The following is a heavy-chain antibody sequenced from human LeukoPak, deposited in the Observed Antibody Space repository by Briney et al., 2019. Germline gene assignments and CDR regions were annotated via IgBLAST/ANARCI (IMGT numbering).Heavy chain of an antibody. V-gene: IGHV4-4*07. CDR1: GGSISSYY. J-gene: IGHJ6*03. D-gene: IGHD5-18*01. Sequence: SETLSLTCTVSGGSISSYYWSWIRQPAGKGLEWIGRIYTSGSTNYNPSLKSRVTMSVDTSKNQLSLELSSVTAADTAVYYCARVGVDRGYSYDQVSDHYYYYYMDVWGKGTTVTVSS. CDR3: ARVGVDRGYSYDQVSDHYYYYYMDV. CDR2: IYTSGST.